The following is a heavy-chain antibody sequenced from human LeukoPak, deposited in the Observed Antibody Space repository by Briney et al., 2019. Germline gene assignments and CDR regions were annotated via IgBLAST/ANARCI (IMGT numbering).Heavy chain of an antibody. D-gene: IGHD3-10*01. CDR1: GGSISSYY. CDR2: IYTSGST. V-gene: IGHV4-4*07. CDR3: ARDQYYYGSGSLNWFDP. J-gene: IGHJ5*02. Sequence: SETLSLTCTVSGGSISSYYWSWIRQPAGKGLEWIGRIYTSGSTNYNPSLKSRVTMSVDTSKNQFSLKLSSVTAADTAVYYCARDQYYYGSGSLNWFDPWGQGTLVTVSS.